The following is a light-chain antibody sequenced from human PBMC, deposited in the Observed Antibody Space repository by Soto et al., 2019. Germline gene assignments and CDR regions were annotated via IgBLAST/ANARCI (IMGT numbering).Light chain of an antibody. J-gene: IGKJ1*01. CDR3: QQYYSTPTWT. Sequence: DIVMTQSPDSLAVSLGERATINCKSSQSVLYSSNNKNDLAWYQQKPGQPPKLLIYWASTRASGVPDRFSGSGSGTDFTLTISSLQAEDVAVYYCQQYYSTPTWTFGQGTKVEIK. CDR1: QSVLYSSNNKND. CDR2: WAS. V-gene: IGKV4-1*01.